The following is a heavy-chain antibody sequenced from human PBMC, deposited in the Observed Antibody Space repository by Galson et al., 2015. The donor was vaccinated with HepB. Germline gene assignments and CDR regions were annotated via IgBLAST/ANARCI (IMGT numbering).Heavy chain of an antibody. J-gene: IGHJ6*02. CDR2: ISAYNGNT. D-gene: IGHD6-19*01. CDR3: ARDLVGAVAGTKYYYYGMDV. CDR1: GYTFTSYG. Sequence: SVKVSCKASGYTFTSYGISWVRQAPGQGLEWMGWISAYNGNTNYAQKLQGRVTMTTDTSTSTAYMELRSLRSDDTAVYYCARDLVGAVAGTKYYYYGMDVWGQGTTVTVSS. V-gene: IGHV1-18*04.